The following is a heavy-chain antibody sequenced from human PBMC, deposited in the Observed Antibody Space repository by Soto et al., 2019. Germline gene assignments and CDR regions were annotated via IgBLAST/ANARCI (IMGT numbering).Heavy chain of an antibody. Sequence: PGGSLRFSCAASGLTFRNYWMHWVRQALGKGLVWVSRINSDGSRTSYADSVKGRFTISRDNAKNTLYLQMNSLRAEDTAVYYCARDPGAAPGSDLFDYWGQGTLVTVSS. V-gene: IGHV3-74*01. J-gene: IGHJ4*02. CDR1: GLTFRNYW. CDR3: ARDPGAAPGSDLFDY. D-gene: IGHD6-13*01. CDR2: INSDGSRT.